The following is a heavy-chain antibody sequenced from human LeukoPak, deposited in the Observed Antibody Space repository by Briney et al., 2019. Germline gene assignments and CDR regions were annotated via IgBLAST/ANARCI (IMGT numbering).Heavy chain of an antibody. CDR1: GFTFDDYA. V-gene: IGHV3-9*01. Sequence: GGSLRLSCAAPGFTFDDYAMHWVRQGPGKGLEWVSGISWNSGSIGYADSVKGRFTISRDNAKNSLYLQMNSLRAEDTALYYCAKDIIDGAAGNYGMDVWGQGTTVTVSS. J-gene: IGHJ6*02. CDR3: AKDIIDGAAGNYGMDV. CDR2: ISWNSGSI. D-gene: IGHD6-13*01.